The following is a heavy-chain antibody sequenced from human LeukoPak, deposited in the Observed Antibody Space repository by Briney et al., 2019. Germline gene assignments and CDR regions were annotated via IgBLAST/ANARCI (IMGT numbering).Heavy chain of an antibody. Sequence: PGGSLRLSCAASGFTFSDYNMRWIRQAPGKGLEWVSSISRSGSTKYYADSVKGRFTISRDNAKNSLYLQMNSLRAEDTAVYYCTTPIHSRNYYYYMDVWGKGTTVTVSS. J-gene: IGHJ6*03. CDR3: TTPIHSRNYYYYMDV. D-gene: IGHD1-14*01. CDR2: ISRSGSTK. V-gene: IGHV3-11*01. CDR1: GFTFSDYN.